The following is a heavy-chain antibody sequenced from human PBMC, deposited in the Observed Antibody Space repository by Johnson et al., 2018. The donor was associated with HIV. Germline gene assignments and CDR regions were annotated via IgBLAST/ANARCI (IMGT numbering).Heavy chain of an antibody. CDR2: ISYDGSNK. Sequence: QVQLVESGGGVVQPGRSLRLPCAASGFTFSSYAMHWVRQAPGKGLEWVAVISYDGSNKYYADSVKGRFTISRDNSKNTLYLQMNSLRAEDTAVYYCAREGAAAGPTDAFDIWGQGTMVTVSS. D-gene: IGHD6-13*01. V-gene: IGHV3-30-3*01. CDR3: AREGAAAGPTDAFDI. CDR1: GFTFSSYA. J-gene: IGHJ3*02.